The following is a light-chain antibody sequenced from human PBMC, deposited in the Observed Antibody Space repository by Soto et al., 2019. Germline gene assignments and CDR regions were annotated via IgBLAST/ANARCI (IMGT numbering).Light chain of an antibody. V-gene: IGLV8-61*01. CDR3: MLYMGGALRV. Sequence: QAVVTQEPSFSVSPGGTVTLTCGLSSGSVSTTNYPSWYQQTPGQAPRTLIYSTNARSSGVPDRFSGSILGNKAALTITGAQADDESDYYCMLYMGGALRVFGGGTQLTVL. CDR1: SGSVSTTNY. CDR2: STN. J-gene: IGLJ3*02.